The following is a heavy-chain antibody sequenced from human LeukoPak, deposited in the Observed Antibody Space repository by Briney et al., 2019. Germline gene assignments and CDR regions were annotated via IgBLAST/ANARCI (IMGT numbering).Heavy chain of an antibody. CDR2: INNSGSS. Sequence: SETLSLTCAVYGGSFSDYYWSWIRQPPGKGLEWIGEINNSGSSNYNPSLQSRVTMSVDTSKKQFSLKVTSVTAADTAVYYCAKAPPKEHDFWSGYYNYMDVWGKGTTVTVSS. CDR1: GGSFSDYY. CDR3: AKAPPKEHDFWSGYYNYMDV. D-gene: IGHD3-3*01. J-gene: IGHJ6*03. V-gene: IGHV4-34*01.